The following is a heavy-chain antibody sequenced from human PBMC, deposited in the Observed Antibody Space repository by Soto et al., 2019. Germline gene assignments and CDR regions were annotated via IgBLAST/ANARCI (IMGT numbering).Heavy chain of an antibody. CDR1: GNMFASYW. Sequence: ESLKGCYKGSGNMFASYWIVWVRQMPGKGLELMGIIYPGDSYTRYSPSFQGKVTISADKSISTAYLQCSTLKASDTAMYYCEIRHSNSYYYYGMDVWGQGTTVTVSS. CDR3: EIRHSNSYYYYGMDV. CDR2: IYPGDSYT. J-gene: IGHJ6*02. D-gene: IGHD5-18*01. V-gene: IGHV5-51*01.